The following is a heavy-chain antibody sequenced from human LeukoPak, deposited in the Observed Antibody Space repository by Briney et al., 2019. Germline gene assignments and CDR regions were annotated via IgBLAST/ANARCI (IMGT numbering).Heavy chain of an antibody. Sequence: KPSETLSLTCTVSGVSVTSYYWSWLRQPAGKGLEWIGRIFTSGAAFYNPSLKSRVTMSIATSKAQFSLRLSSVTAADTAVYYCARVHWNYDGLAWFDPWGQGTLVIVSS. CDR3: ARVHWNYDGLAWFDP. CDR2: IFTSGAA. V-gene: IGHV4-4*07. D-gene: IGHD1-7*01. J-gene: IGHJ5*02. CDR1: GVSVTSYY.